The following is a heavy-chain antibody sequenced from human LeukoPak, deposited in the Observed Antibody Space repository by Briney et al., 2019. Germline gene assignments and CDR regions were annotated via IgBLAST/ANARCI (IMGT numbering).Heavy chain of an antibody. J-gene: IGHJ6*03. Sequence: SETLSLTCTVSGGSISSSSYYWGWIRQPPWKGLEWIGSIYYSGSTYYNPSLKSRVTISVDTSKNQFSLKLSSVTAADTAVYYCARVGGSLRYFDWTKKYYYYYMDVWGKGTTVTVSS. D-gene: IGHD3-9*01. V-gene: IGHV4-39*07. CDR3: ARVGGSLRYFDWTKKYYYYYMDV. CDR1: GGSISSSSYY. CDR2: IYYSGST.